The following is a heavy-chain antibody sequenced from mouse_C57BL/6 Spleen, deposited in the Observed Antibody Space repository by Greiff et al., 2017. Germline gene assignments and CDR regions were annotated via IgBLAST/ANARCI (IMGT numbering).Heavy chain of an antibody. Sequence: EVQLQQSGPELVKPGASVKISCKASGYTFTDYYMNWVKQSHGKSLEWIGDINPNNGGTSYNQKFKGKDTLTVDKSSSTAYMELRSLTSEDSAVYYCARRDYPDYWGQGTTLTVSS. V-gene: IGHV1-26*01. CDR2: INPNNGGT. CDR3: ARRDYPDY. J-gene: IGHJ2*01. D-gene: IGHD1-1*02. CDR1: GYTFTDYY.